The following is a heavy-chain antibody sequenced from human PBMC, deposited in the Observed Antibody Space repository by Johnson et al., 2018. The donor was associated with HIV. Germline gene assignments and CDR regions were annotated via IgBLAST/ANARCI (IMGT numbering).Heavy chain of an antibody. CDR3: ARGEGAYCGGDCYYAFDI. CDR2: ISYDGNNK. J-gene: IGHJ3*02. CDR1: GFTFSYYG. Sequence: QVQLVESGGGVVQPGRSLRLSCAASGFTFSYYGIHWVRQAPGKGLEWVAVISYDGNNKYYADSVKGRFTISRDNSKNTVYLQVDSLRVEDTAVYYCARGEGAYCGGDCYYAFDIWGQGTMVTVSS. D-gene: IGHD2-21*02. V-gene: IGHV3-30*19.